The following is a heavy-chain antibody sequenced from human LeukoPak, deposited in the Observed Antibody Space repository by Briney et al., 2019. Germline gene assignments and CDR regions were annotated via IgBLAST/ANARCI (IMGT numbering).Heavy chain of an antibody. CDR2: IYYSGST. J-gene: IGHJ4*02. V-gene: IGHV4-59*01. Sequence: PSETLSLTCTVSGGSISSYYWSWIRQPPGKGLEWIGYIYYSGSTNYNPSLKSRVTISVDTSKNQFSLKRSSVTAADTAVYYCARARGFGELFDYWGQGTLVTVSS. CDR3: ARARGFGELFDY. CDR1: GGSISSYY. D-gene: IGHD3-10*01.